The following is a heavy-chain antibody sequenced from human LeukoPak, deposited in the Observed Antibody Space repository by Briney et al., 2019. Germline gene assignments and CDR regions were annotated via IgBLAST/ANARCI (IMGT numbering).Heavy chain of an antibody. CDR1: GGSISSSSYY. D-gene: IGHD6-6*01. J-gene: IGHJ4*02. V-gene: IGHV4-39*01. CDR3: ARLPLGSSSYFDY. Sequence: KPSETLSLTCTVSGGSISSSSYYWGWIRQPPGKGLEWIGSIYYSGSTYYNPSLKSRVTISVDTSKNQFSLKLSSVTAADTAVYYCARLPLGSSSYFDYWGQGTLVTVSS. CDR2: IYYSGST.